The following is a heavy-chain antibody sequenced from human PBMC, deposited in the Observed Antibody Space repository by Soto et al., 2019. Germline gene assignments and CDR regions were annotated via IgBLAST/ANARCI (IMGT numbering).Heavy chain of an antibody. CDR2: IDLDDDK. Sequence: PRHSLSLKCTSPGSPHNTKKKCVSWIRQPPGKALEWLAPIDLDDDKYYSKSQKTRLTISKDSSKTERALTLTTIEPVDTSPYYCSRLRVGIAVARYYFDYRVKGTLVIVFS. V-gene: IGHV2-70*01. J-gene: IGHJ4*02. D-gene: IGHD6-19*01. CDR1: GSPHNTKKKC. CDR3: SRLRVGIAVARYYFDY.